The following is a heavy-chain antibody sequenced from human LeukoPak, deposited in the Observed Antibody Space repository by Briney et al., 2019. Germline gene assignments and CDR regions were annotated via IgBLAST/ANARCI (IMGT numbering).Heavy chain of an antibody. V-gene: IGHV3-30*02. CDR2: IRYDGSNK. J-gene: IGHJ3*02. Sequence: GGSLRLSCAASGFTFSNYGFHWVRQAPGKGLEWVAFIRYDGSNKYYADSVKGRFTISRDNSKNTLYLQMNSLRAEDTAVYYCARVIAAAGPGAFDIWGQGTMVTVSS. CDR1: GFTFSNYG. D-gene: IGHD6-13*01. CDR3: ARVIAAAGPGAFDI.